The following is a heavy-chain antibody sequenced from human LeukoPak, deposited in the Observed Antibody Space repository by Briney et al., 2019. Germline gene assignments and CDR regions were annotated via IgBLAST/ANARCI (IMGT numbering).Heavy chain of an antibody. CDR2: IYYSGST. CDR3: ARLTVAAFDY. D-gene: IGHD4-23*01. CDR1: GGSISSSSYY. Sequence: SETLSLTCTVSGGSISSSSYYWGWIRQPPGKGLEWIGSIYYSGSTYYNPSLKSRVTISVDTSKNQFSLKLSSVTAADTAVYYCARLTVAAFDYWGQGTLVTVSS. J-gene: IGHJ4*02. V-gene: IGHV4-39*01.